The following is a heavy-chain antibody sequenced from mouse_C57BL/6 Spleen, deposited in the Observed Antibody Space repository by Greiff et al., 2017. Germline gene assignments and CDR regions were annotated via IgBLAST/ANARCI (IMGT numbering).Heavy chain of an antibody. J-gene: IGHJ1*03. Sequence: QVQLQQPGAELVKPGASVKLSCKASGYTFTSYWMHWVKQRPGQGLEWIGMIHPNSGSTNYNEKFKSKATLTVDKSSSTAYMQRSSLTSEDSAVYYCARRRNYDYDSWYFDVWGTGTTVTVSS. CDR2: IHPNSGST. CDR1: GYTFTSYW. CDR3: ARRRNYDYDSWYFDV. V-gene: IGHV1-64*01. D-gene: IGHD2-4*01.